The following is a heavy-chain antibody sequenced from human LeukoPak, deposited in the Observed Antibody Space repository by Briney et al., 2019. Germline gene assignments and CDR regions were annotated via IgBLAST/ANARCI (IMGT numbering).Heavy chain of an antibody. CDR3: ARVYYSNSYDYWYFDL. D-gene: IGHD6-13*01. CDR2: IYYSGST. CDR1: GGSIRSYY. V-gene: IGHV4-59*01. Sequence: PSETLSLTCTVSGGSIRSYYWSWIRQPPGKGLEWIGYIYYSGSTNYNPSLKSRVTISADTSKNQFSLKLSSVTAADTAVYYCARVYYSNSYDYWYFDLWGRGTLVTVSS. J-gene: IGHJ2*01.